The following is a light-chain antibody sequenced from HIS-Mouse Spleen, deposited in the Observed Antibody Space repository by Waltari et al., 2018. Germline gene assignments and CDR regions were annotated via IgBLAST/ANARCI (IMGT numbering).Light chain of an antibody. CDR1: SSNIGNNY. V-gene: IGLV1-51*01. J-gene: IGLJ3*02. CDR3: GTWDSSLSAWV. CDR2: DNN. Sequence: QSVLTQPPSVSAAPGQKVTISCSGSSSNIGNNYVSWYQQPPGTAPKLLIYDNNKRPSGIPARFSGSKSGTSATLGITGLQTGDEADYYCGTWDSSLSAWVFGGGTKLTVL.